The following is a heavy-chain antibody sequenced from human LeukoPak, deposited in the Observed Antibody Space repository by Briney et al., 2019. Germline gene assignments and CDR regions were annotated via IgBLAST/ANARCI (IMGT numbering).Heavy chain of an antibody. CDR2: INWNGGST. D-gene: IGHD5-12*01. CDR3: ARDERGATIYYFDH. J-gene: IGHJ4*02. Sequence: GGSLRLSCAASGFTFDDYGMSWVRQAPGKGLEWVSGINWNGGSTGYADSVKGRFTISRDNAKNSLYLQMNSPRAEDTALYYCARDERGATIYYFDHWGQGTLVTVSS. CDR1: GFTFDDYG. V-gene: IGHV3-20*04.